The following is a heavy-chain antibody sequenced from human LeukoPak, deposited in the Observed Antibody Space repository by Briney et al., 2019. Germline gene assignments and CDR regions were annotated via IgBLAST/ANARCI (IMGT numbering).Heavy chain of an antibody. Sequence: ASVKVSCKVSGYTLTELSMHWVRQAPGKGLEWMGGFDPEDGETIYAQKFQGRVTMTEDTSTDTAYMELSSLRSEDTAVYYCATENPRYCSGGSCHPPFFDYWGQGTLVTVSS. CDR2: FDPEDGET. CDR1: GYTLTELS. CDR3: ATENPRYCSGGSCHPPFFDY. J-gene: IGHJ4*02. D-gene: IGHD2-15*01. V-gene: IGHV1-24*01.